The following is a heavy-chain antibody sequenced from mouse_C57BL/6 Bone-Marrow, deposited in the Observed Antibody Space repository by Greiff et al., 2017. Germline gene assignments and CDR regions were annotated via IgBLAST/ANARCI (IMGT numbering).Heavy chain of an antibody. CDR1: GYTFTDYE. Sequence: LVESGAELVRPGASVTLSCKASGYTFTDYEMHWVKQTPVHGLEWIGAIDPETGGTAYNQKFKGKAILTADKSSSTAYMELRSLTSEDSAVYYCTRYDYGGQGTRVTVSA. J-gene: IGHJ3*01. D-gene: IGHD2-3*01. CDR3: TRYDY. V-gene: IGHV1-15*01. CDR2: IDPETGGT.